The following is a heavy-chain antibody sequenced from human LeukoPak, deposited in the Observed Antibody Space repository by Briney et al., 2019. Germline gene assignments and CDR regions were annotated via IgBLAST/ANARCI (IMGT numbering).Heavy chain of an antibody. D-gene: IGHD4-17*01. J-gene: IGHJ4*02. CDR3: ARDLSWYGDPIDY. CDR1: GYTFTGYY. V-gene: IGHV1-2*06. CDR2: INPNSGGT. Sequence: ASVKVSCKASGYTFTGYYMHWVRQAPGQGLEWMGRINPNSGGTNYAQKFQGRVTMTRDTSISTAYMELSRLRSDDTAVYYCARDLSWYGDPIDYWGQGTLVTVSS.